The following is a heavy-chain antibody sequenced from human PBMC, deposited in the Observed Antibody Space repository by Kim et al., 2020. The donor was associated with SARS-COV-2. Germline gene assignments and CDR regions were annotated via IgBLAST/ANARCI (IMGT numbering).Heavy chain of an antibody. CDR1: GGSFSGYY. J-gene: IGHJ6*02. V-gene: IGHV4-34*01. CDR3: ARGRSDCWSGYLTPYYYYYGMDV. CDR2: INHSGST. D-gene: IGHD3-3*01. Sequence: SETLSLTCAVYGGSFSGYYWSWIRQPPGKGLEWIGEINHSGSTNYNPSLKSRVTISVDTSKNQFSLKLSSVTAADTAVYYCARGRSDCWSGYLTPYYYYYGMDVWGQGTTVTVSS.